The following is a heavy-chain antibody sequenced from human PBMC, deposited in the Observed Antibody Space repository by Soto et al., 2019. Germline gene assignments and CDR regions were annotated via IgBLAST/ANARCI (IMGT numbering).Heavy chain of an antibody. CDR2: ISAYNGNT. CDR3: PRDYTHSGWFDP. Sequence: QVQLVQSGAEVKKPGASVKVSCKASGYTFTSYGISWVRQAPGQGLEWMGWISAYNGNTKYAQKLQGRVTMTTDTSTSTAYMELRSLRSDDTALSYFPRDYTHSGWFDPWGQGTLVTVSS. D-gene: IGHD2-21*01. CDR1: GYTFTSYG. J-gene: IGHJ5*02. V-gene: IGHV1-18*01.